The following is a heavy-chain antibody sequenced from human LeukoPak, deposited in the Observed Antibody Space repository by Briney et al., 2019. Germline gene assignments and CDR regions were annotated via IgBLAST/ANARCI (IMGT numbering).Heavy chain of an antibody. CDR1: GFTFSSYA. Sequence: PGGSLRLSCAASGFTFSSYAMSWVRQAPGKGLEWVSAIGGSGGSTYYADSVKGRFTISRDNSKNTLYLQMNSLRAEDTAVYYCAKDRYYGSGSYYAYYYYGMDVWGQGTTVTVSS. D-gene: IGHD3-10*01. J-gene: IGHJ6*02. V-gene: IGHV3-23*01. CDR3: AKDRYYGSGSYYAYYYYGMDV. CDR2: IGGSGGST.